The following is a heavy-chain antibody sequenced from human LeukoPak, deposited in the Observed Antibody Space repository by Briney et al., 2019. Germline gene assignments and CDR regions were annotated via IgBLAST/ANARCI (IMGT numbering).Heavy chain of an antibody. CDR1: GFSFSSYA. V-gene: IGHV3-23*01. CDR3: AKDPSVASGRFDY. J-gene: IGHJ4*02. CDR2: ISWTGGRT. Sequence: PGGSLRLSCAASGFSFSSYAMSWVRQAPGKGLEWVSTISWTGGRTYYADSVKGRFTISRENSKGTLSLQMNSLRAEDTAVYYCAKDPSVASGRFDYWGQGTLVTVSS.